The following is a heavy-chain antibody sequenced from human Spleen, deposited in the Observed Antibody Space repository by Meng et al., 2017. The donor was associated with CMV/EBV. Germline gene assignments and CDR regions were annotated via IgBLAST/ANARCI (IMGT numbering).Heavy chain of an antibody. CDR2: IKGDESDK. CDR1: GSSISRFW. CDR3: ARDTNSYDGRSYFDTFDI. J-gene: IGHJ3*02. V-gene: IGHV3-7*01. D-gene: IGHD3-22*01. Sequence: GGSLRLSCTAYGSSISRFWMTWVRQAPGKGLEWVANIKGDESDKNYVDSVKGRLTISRDNAKNSLYLQMNNLRVEDTAIYYCARDTNSYDGRSYFDTFDIWGQGTLVTVSS.